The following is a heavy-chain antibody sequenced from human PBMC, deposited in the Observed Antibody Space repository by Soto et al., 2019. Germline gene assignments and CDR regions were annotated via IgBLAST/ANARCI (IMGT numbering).Heavy chain of an antibody. V-gene: IGHV3-21*06. CDR3: ARQGTSTKYYTMDV. D-gene: IGHD2-2*01. CDR1: GFTFSPYS. CDR2: ISSSSSATYI. Sequence: GGSLRLSCEASGFTFSPYSMDWAPQAPGKGLEWVSSISSSSSATYINYADSVKGRFTISRDNAQNSLYLQMNSLRPEDTAVYYCARQGTSTKYYTMDVWGQGTTVTVSS. J-gene: IGHJ6*02.